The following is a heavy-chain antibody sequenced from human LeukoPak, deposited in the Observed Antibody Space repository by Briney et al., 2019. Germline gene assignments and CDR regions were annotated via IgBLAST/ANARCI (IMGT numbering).Heavy chain of an antibody. J-gene: IGHJ4*02. Sequence: PSETLSLTCAVYGGSFSGYYWSWIRQPPGKGLEWIGEINHSGSTNYNPSLKSRVTISVDTSKNQFSLKLSSVTAADTAVYYCARLYTIFGVVIIRDAYYFDYWGQGTLVTVSS. CDR3: ARLYTIFGVVIIRDAYYFDY. V-gene: IGHV4-34*01. CDR1: GGSFSGYY. D-gene: IGHD3-3*01. CDR2: INHSGST.